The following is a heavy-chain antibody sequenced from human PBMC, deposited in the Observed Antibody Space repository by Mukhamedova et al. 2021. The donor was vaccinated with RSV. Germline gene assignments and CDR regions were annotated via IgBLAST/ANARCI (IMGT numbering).Heavy chain of an antibody. D-gene: IGHD5-18*01. V-gene: IGHV1-46*01. CDR3: ATDYTAMYTGFDY. CDR2: AKPGGDSP. J-gene: IGHJ4*02. Sequence: EYMGRAKPGGDSPDYAQKFQGRVTMTRDTSTSTFHMELSSLRSEDTAVYYCATDYTAMYTGFDYWGPGTLVTVSS.